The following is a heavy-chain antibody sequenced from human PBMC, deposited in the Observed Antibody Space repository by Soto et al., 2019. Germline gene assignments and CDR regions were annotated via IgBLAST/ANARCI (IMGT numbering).Heavy chain of an antibody. CDR2: IYYSGST. CDR3: ARGAIRTFSRLYFDY. Sequence: ASETLSLTCTVSGGSISSGGYYWSWIRQHPGKGLEWIGYIYYSGSTYYNPSLKSRVTISVDTSKNQFSLKLSSVTAADTAVYYCARGAIRTFSRLYFDYWGQGTLVTSPQ. J-gene: IGHJ4*02. CDR1: GGSISSGGYY. V-gene: IGHV4-31*03. D-gene: IGHD3-16*01.